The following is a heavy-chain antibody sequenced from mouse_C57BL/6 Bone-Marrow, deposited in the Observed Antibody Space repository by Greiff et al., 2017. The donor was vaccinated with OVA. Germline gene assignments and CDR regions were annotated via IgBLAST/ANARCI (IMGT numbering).Heavy chain of an antibody. Sequence: SGSELRSPGSSVKLSCKDFDSEVFPIAYMSWVRQKPGHGFEWIGGILPSIGRTIYGEKFEDKATLDADTLSNTAYLELNSLTSEDSAIYYCARPSYYYGSSYWYFDVWGTGTTVTVSS. CDR1: DSEVFPIAY. V-gene: IGHV15-2*01. J-gene: IGHJ1*03. D-gene: IGHD1-1*01. CDR3: ARPSYYYGSSYWYFDV. CDR2: ILPSIGRT.